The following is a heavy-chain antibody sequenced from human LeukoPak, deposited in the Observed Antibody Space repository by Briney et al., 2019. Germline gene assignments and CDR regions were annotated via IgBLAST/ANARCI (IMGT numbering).Heavy chain of an antibody. D-gene: IGHD2-15*01. J-gene: IGHJ6*03. Sequence: GRSLRLSCAASGFTFSTYGMHWVRQAPGKGLEWVAVIWYGGSNNYYADSVKGRFTISRDNSKNTLYLQMNSLRAEDTAVYCCARCSGGTCFPRGYMDVWGKGTTVTVSS. CDR3: ARCSGGTCFPRGYMDV. V-gene: IGHV3-33*01. CDR2: IWYGGSNN. CDR1: GFTFSTYG.